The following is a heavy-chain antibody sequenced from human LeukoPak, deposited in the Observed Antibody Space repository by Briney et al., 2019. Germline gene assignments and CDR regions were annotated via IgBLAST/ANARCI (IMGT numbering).Heavy chain of an antibody. CDR1: GFTFSSYA. CDR3: AKTRIAVAGDYFDY. V-gene: IGHV3-23*01. CDR2: ITSSGSST. D-gene: IGHD6-19*01. Sequence: QPGGSLRLSCAASGFTFSSYAMSWVPQAPGKGLEWVSTITSSGSSTYYADSVKGRFTISRDKSKNTLYLQMNSLRAEDTALYYCAKTRIAVAGDYFDYWGQGTLVTVSS. J-gene: IGHJ4*02.